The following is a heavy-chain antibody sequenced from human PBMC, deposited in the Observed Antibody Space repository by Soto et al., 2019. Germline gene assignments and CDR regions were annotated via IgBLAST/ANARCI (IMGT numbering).Heavy chain of an antibody. CDR3: ARERYYGSGSYYRPDYYYYYMDV. CDR2: IYHSGST. CDR1: SGSISSSNW. V-gene: IGHV4-4*02. D-gene: IGHD3-10*01. J-gene: IGHJ6*03. Sequence: QVQLQESGPGLVKPSGTLSLTCAVSSGSISSSNWWSCVRQPPGKGLEWIGEIYHSGSTNYNPSLKSRVTISVDKSKNQFSLKLSSVTAADTAVYYCARERYYGSGSYYRPDYYYYYMDVWGKGTTVTVSS.